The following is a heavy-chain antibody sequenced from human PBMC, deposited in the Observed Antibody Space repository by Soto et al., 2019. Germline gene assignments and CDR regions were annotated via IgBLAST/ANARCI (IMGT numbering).Heavy chain of an antibody. CDR1: GFIFSDYG. V-gene: IGHV3-33*01. CDR2: IWYDGSDK. CDR3: ARAYQTYYYYYHMDV. J-gene: IGHJ6*02. Sequence: GGSLRLSCAASGFIFSDYGLHWVRQAPGKGLEWVAVIWYDGSDKYYADSVKGRFTISSDKSKNTLFLQMNSLRAEDTAVYYCARAYQTYYYYYHMDVWGQGTTVTVSS. D-gene: IGHD2-2*01.